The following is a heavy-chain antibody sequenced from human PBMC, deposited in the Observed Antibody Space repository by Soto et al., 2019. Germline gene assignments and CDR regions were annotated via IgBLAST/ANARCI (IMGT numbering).Heavy chain of an antibody. CDR2: ISAYNGNT. J-gene: IGHJ5*02. Sequence: ASVKVSCKASGYTFTSYVISWVLQAPGQGLEWMGWISAYNGNTNYAQKLQGRVTMTTDTSTSTAYMELRSLRSDDTAVYYCARDYEVVVAATNNWFDPWGQGTLVTVSS. CDR3: ARDYEVVVAATNNWFDP. D-gene: IGHD2-15*01. V-gene: IGHV1-18*04. CDR1: GYTFTSYV.